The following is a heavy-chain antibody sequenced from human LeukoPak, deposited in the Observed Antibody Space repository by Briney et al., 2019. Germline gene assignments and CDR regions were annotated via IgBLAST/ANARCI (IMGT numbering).Heavy chain of an antibody. J-gene: IGHJ4*02. CDR2: IYYSGSS. CDR1: GASISSGNYS. CDR3: ARGNDY. V-gene: IGHV4-61*01. Sequence: PSETLSLTCTVSGASISSGNYSWSWFRQPPGKGLEWIGYIYYSGSSNYNPSLKSRVTISVDTSKNQVSLKLSSVTAADTAVYYCARGNDYWGQGTLVTVSS.